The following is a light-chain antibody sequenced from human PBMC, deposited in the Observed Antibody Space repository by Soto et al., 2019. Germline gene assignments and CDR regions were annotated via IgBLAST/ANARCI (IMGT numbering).Light chain of an antibody. V-gene: IGKV1-5*03. Sequence: DIHMTQSPSTLSASVRDRVTITCRASQSISSWLAWYQQKPGKAPKLLIYKASSLESGVPSRFSGSGSGTEFTLTISSLQPDDFATYYCQHYNSYSEAVGQGTKVDI. J-gene: IGKJ1*01. CDR1: QSISSW. CDR2: KAS. CDR3: QHYNSYSEA.